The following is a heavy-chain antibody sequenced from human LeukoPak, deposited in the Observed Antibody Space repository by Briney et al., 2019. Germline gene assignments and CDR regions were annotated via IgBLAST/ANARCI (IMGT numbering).Heavy chain of an antibody. D-gene: IGHD2-15*01. CDR1: GGSISSYY. CDR3: ARFSGAAYYFDY. J-gene: IGHJ4*02. V-gene: IGHV4-59*08. Sequence: SETLSLTCTVSGGSISSYYWSWIRQPPGKGLEWIGYIYYSGTTNYNPSLKSRVTVSVDPSKNQLSLKLISVTAADTAVYYCARFSGAAYYFDYWGQGTLVTVSS. CDR2: IYYSGTT.